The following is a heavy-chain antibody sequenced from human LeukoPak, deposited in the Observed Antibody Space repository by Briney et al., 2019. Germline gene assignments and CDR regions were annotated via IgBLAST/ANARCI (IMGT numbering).Heavy chain of an antibody. D-gene: IGHD3-22*01. V-gene: IGHV1-46*01. J-gene: IGHJ4*02. CDR1: GYTFTSYY. CDR3: ARDDHYYDSSGHYDSDY. CDR2: INPSGGST. Sequence: GASVTVSCKASGYTFTSYYMHWVRQAPGQGLEWMGIINPSGGSTSYAQKFQGRVTMTRDTSTSTVYMELSSLRSEDTAVYYCARDDHYYDSSGHYDSDYWGQGTLVTVSS.